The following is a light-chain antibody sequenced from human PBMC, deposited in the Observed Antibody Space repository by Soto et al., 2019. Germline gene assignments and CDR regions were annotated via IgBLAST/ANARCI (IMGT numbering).Light chain of an antibody. CDR2: DVS. V-gene: IGLV2-14*01. CDR1: SSDVGGYNY. J-gene: IGLJ3*02. CDR3: SSYTRSSTLV. Sequence: QSALTQPASVSGSPGQSITVSCTGTSSDVGGYNYVSWYQLHPGKAPKLMIYDVSNRPPGVSNRCSGSKSGNTASLTISWRQAEDEAADYCSSYTRSSTLVFGGGTKLTVL.